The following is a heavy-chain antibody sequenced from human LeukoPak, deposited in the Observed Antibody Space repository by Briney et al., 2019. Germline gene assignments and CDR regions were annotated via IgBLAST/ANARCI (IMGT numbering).Heavy chain of an antibody. CDR1: GFIFSSYG. CDR3: AREWSQFGELPDY. D-gene: IGHD3-10*01. J-gene: IGHJ4*02. Sequence: GGSLRLSCAASGFIFSSYGMHWVRQAPGKGLEWVAFIRYDGSNKYYADSVKGRFTISRDNSKNTLYLQMNSLRPEDTAVYYCAREWSQFGELPDYWGQGTLVTVSS. V-gene: IGHV3-30*02. CDR2: IRYDGSNK.